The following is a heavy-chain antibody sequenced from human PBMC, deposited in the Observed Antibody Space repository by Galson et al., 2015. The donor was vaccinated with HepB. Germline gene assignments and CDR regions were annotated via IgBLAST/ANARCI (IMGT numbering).Heavy chain of an antibody. J-gene: IGHJ4*02. CDR1: GFTFKNFG. CDR3: ARSLGIGIDY. Sequence: SLRLSCATSGFTFKNFGMHWVRQAPGKGLEWLAVIWHDGVKKVYADSVKGRFTVSRDNLDNTLSLQMNSLRGEDTATYYCARSLGIGIDYWGKGSLVTVSS. CDR2: IWHDGVKK. V-gene: IGHV3-33*08. D-gene: IGHD2-21*01.